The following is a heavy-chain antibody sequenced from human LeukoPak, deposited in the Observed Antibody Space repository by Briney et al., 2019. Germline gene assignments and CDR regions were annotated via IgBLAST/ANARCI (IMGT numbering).Heavy chain of an antibody. CDR2: MSASGFST. D-gene: IGHD6-19*01. Sequence: GGSLRLSCVASRLPFSTYAMSWVRQAPGKGLEWVSSMSASGFSTYYRDSVEGRFTISRDNSKNTLYLQMNSLRAEDTAVYYCAKGGRYSSGWYFDYWGQGTLVTVSS. CDR1: RLPFSTYA. V-gene: IGHV3-23*01. J-gene: IGHJ4*02. CDR3: AKGGRYSSGWYFDY.